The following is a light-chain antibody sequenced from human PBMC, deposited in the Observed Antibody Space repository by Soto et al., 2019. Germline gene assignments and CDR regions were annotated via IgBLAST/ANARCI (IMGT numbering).Light chain of an antibody. V-gene: IGLV2-14*01. CDR2: DVS. CDR3: YSYTSSSTVL. Sequence: QSALTQPASVSGSPGQSITISCTGISSDVGGYNYVSWYQQHPDKAPKLMIYDVSNRRSGVSNRFSGSKSGTTASLTISGLQAEDEADYYRYSYTSSSTVLFGGGTKVTVL. CDR1: SSDVGGYNY. J-gene: IGLJ2*01.